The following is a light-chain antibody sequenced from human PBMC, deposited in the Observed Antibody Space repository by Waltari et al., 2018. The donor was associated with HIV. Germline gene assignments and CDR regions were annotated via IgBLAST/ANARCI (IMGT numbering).Light chain of an antibody. V-gene: IGLV2-23*02. CDR1: RYAVGSSNL. CDR2: DVS. Sequence: QSALTQPASVSGSPNQSITISCSGTRYAVGSSNLVTWYQQHPGKAPKLIISDVSERPSGVSSRFSGSKSGNTASLTISGLQAEDEADYYCSSYAGSDTFFVFGTGTEVTVL. J-gene: IGLJ1*01. CDR3: SSYAGSDTFFV.